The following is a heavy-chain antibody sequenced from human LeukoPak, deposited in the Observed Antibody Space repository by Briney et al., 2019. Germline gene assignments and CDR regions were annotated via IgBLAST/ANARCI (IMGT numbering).Heavy chain of an antibody. V-gene: IGHV3-23*01. CDR2: ISGGGGGT. CDR1: GFTFSSYA. J-gene: IGHJ5*02. D-gene: IGHD6-19*01. Sequence: GGSLRLSCAASGFTFSSYAMSWVRQAPGKGLEWVSAISGGGGGTYYADSVKGRFTISRDNSKNTLYLQMSSLRAEDTAVYYCAKFPGQWLVPGDWFDPWGQGTLVTVSS. CDR3: AKFPGQWLVPGDWFDP.